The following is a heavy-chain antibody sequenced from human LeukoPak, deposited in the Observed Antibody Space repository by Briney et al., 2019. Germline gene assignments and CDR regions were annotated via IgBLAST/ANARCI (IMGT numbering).Heavy chain of an antibody. J-gene: IGHJ3*02. CDR1: GGSINSSYW. V-gene: IGHV4-4*02. Sequence: SETLSLTCAVSGGSINSSYWWSWVRQPPGKGLEWIGQIYHSGSTNYNPSLKSRVTISVDKSKNQFSLKLFSMIAADTALYYCAREDYTHAFDIWGQGTLVTVSS. CDR2: IYHSGST. CDR3: AREDYTHAFDI. D-gene: IGHD4-11*01.